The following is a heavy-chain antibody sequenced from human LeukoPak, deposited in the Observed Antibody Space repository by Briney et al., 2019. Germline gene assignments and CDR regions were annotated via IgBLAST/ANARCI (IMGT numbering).Heavy chain of an antibody. Sequence: GGSLRLSCAASGFTVSSSFLSWVRQAPGKGLEWVSAISGSGGSTYYADSVKGRFTISRDNSKNTLYLQMNSLRAEDTAVYYCAKVVVVVAATTDYYFDYWGQGTLVTVSS. CDR2: ISGSGGST. CDR3: AKVVVVVAATTDYYFDY. J-gene: IGHJ4*02. V-gene: IGHV3-23*01. CDR1: GFTVSSSF. D-gene: IGHD2-15*01.